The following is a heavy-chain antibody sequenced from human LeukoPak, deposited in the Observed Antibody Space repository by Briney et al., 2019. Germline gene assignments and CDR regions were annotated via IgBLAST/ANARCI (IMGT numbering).Heavy chain of an antibody. D-gene: IGHD3-10*01. Sequence: ASVKVSCKASGYTFTSYDINWVRQATGQGLEWMVWMNPNSGNTGYAQKFQGRVTMTRNTSISTAYMELSSLRSEDTAVYYCASNYNPLYYYGMDVWGQGTTVTVSS. CDR3: ASNYNPLYYYGMDV. V-gene: IGHV1-8*01. CDR1: GYTFTSYD. J-gene: IGHJ6*02. CDR2: MNPNSGNT.